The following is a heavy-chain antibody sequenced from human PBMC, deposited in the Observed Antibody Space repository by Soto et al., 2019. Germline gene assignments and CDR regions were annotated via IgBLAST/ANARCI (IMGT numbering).Heavy chain of an antibody. V-gene: IGHV3-48*01. Sequence: EVQLVESGGGLVQPGGSLRLSCAASGFPFSTYSMNWVRQAPGEGLEWISYISSSSSAIYYADSVKGRFTISRDNAKNSVYLQMNSLRVEDTAVYYCARVESRVASRSGYWGQGTLVTVSS. CDR2: ISSSSSAI. J-gene: IGHJ4*02. CDR3: ARVESRVASRSGY. CDR1: GFPFSTYS. D-gene: IGHD3-3*02.